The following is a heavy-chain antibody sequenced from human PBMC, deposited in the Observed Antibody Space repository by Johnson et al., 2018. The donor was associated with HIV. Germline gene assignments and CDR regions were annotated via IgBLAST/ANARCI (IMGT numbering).Heavy chain of an antibody. D-gene: IGHD1-26*01. CDR3: ARERGEGGSYYSFRRDAFDI. J-gene: IGHJ3*02. V-gene: IGHV3-48*04. Sequence: VQLVESGGGVVQPGRSLRLSCAASGFTFSSYGMHWVRQAPGKGLEWVSYISSSGSTIYYADSVKGRFTISRDNAKNSLYLQMNSLGAEDTAVYYCARERGEGGSYYSFRRDAFDIWGQGTMVTVSS. CDR2: ISSSGSTI. CDR1: GFTFSSYG.